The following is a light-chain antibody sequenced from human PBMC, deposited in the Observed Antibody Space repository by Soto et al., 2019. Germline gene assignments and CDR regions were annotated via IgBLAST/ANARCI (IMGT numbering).Light chain of an antibody. J-gene: IGKJ1*01. Sequence: DIQMTQSPSSLSASVGDRVTITCRASQSISSYLNWYQQKPRKAPQLLLYATSNLQSGVPSRFSGSGSGTDFTLTISPLQPEDFAIYYCLQSYSTPWTFGQGTKVDIK. V-gene: IGKV1-39*01. CDR3: LQSYSTPWT. CDR1: QSISSY. CDR2: ATS.